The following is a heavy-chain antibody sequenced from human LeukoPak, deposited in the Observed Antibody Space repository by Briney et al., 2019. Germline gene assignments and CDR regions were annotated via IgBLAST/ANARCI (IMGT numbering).Heavy chain of an antibody. Sequence: PSETLSLTCAVYGGSFSGYYWSWIRQPPGKGLEWIGSIYYSGSTYYNPSLKSRATISGDTSKNQFSLKLSSVTAADTAVYYCAREGYCSGGSCYPSYYYYYYYMDVWGKGTTVTVSS. CDR2: IYYSGST. V-gene: IGHV4-34*11. CDR3: AREGYCSGGSCYPSYYYYYYYMDV. CDR1: GGSFSGYY. J-gene: IGHJ6*03. D-gene: IGHD2-15*01.